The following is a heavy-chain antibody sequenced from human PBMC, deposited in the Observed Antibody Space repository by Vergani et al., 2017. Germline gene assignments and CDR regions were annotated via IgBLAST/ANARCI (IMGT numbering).Heavy chain of an antibody. CDR2: IRSKAYGGTT. CDR1: GFTFSSYA. CDR3: TRDGPGYCSGGSCYSFGY. Sequence: EVQLLESGGGLVQPGGSLRLSCAASGFTFSSYAMSWVRQAPGKGLEWVGFIRSKAYGGTTEYAASVKGRFTISIDDSKIIAYLQMNSLKTEDTAVYYCTRDGPGYCSGGSCYSFGYWGQGTLVTVSS. J-gene: IGHJ4*02. D-gene: IGHD2-15*01. V-gene: IGHV3-49*04.